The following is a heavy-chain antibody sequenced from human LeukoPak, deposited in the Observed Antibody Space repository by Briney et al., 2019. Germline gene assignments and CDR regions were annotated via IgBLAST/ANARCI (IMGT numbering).Heavy chain of an antibody. CDR1: GFTVSSNY. J-gene: IGHJ6*03. CDR3: ARDSSYYYYYMDV. CDR2: IYSTGST. Sequence: GGSLRLSCAASGFTVSSNYMSWVRQAPGKGLGWVSLIYSTGSTYYADSVRGRFTISRDNSKNTLYLQMNSLRAEDTAVYYCARDSSYYYYYMDVWGKGTTVIVSS. V-gene: IGHV3-53*01.